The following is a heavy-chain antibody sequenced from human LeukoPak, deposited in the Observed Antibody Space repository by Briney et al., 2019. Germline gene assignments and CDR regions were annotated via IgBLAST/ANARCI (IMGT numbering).Heavy chain of an antibody. CDR1: GFTFSSYS. D-gene: IGHD1-1*01. J-gene: IGHJ4*02. CDR3: ARDSRRLCDY. V-gene: IGHV3-21*04. CDR2: ISSSSSYI. Sequence: GGSLRLSCAASGFTFSSYSMNWVRQAPGKGLEWVSSISSSSSYIYYADSVKGRFTISRGNAKNSLYLQMNSLRAEDTALYYCARDSRRLCDYWGQGTLVTVSS.